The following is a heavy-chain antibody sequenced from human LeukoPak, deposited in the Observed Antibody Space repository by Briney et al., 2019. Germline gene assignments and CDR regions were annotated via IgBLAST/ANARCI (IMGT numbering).Heavy chain of an antibody. D-gene: IGHD6-19*01. J-gene: IGHJ4*02. CDR3: ARDRYSSGWYDGFDY. CDR1: SGSISSGSYY. Sequence: SETLSLTCTVSSGSISSGSYYWSWIRQPAGKGLEWIGRIYTSGSTNYNPSLKSRVTISGDASTNQFSLKLSSVTAADTAVYYCARDRYSSGWYDGFDYWGQGTLVTVSS. CDR2: IYTSGST. V-gene: IGHV4-61*02.